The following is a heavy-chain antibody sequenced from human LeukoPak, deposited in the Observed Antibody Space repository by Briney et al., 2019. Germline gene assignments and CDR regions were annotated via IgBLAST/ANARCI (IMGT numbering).Heavy chain of an antibody. CDR3: ARDAIAVAGEFDY. Sequence: PGGSLRLSCAASGFTFSSYEMNWVRQAPGKGLEWVSYISSSGSTIYYADSVKGRFTIPRDNAKNSLYLQMNSLRAEDTAVYYCARDAIAVAGEFDYWGQGTLVTVCS. CDR1: GFTFSSYE. V-gene: IGHV3-48*03. J-gene: IGHJ4*02. D-gene: IGHD6-19*01. CDR2: ISSSGSTI.